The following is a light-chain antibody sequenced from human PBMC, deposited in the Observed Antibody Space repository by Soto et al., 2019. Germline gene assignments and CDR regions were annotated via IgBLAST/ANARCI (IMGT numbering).Light chain of an antibody. Sequence: PSSLSASVEDRVIITCRASQSISNHLNWYQQKPGKAPKLLIYAASTLQAGVPSRFSGSGSGTDFTLTISSLQPEDVAAYYCQKYNSAPLTFGGGTKVDIK. V-gene: IGKV1-27*01. CDR2: AAS. CDR1: QSISNH. CDR3: QKYNSAPLT. J-gene: IGKJ4*01.